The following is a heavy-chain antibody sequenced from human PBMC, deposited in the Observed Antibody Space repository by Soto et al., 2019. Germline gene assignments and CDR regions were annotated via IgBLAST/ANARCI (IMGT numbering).Heavy chain of an antibody. Sequence: PSETLSLTCTVSGGSISSYYWSWIRQPPGKGLEWIGYIYYSGSTNYNPSLKSRVTISVDTSKNQFSLKLSSVTAADTAVYYCARDPGYCSSTSCGWFDPWGQGTLVTVSS. CDR2: IYYSGST. J-gene: IGHJ5*02. CDR1: GGSISSYY. CDR3: ARDPGYCSSTSCGWFDP. V-gene: IGHV4-59*01. D-gene: IGHD2-2*01.